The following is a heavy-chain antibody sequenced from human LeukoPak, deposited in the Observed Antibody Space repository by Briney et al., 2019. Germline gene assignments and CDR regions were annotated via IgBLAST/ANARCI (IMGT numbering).Heavy chain of an antibody. Sequence: SVKVSCKASGGTFSSYAISWVRQAPGQGLEWMGRIIPIFGTANYAQKFQGRVTITTDESTSTAYMELSSLRSEDTAVYYCARAPGYSSGWQPFDYWGQGTLVTVSS. CDR1: GGTFSSYA. V-gene: IGHV1-69*05. D-gene: IGHD6-19*01. J-gene: IGHJ4*02. CDR2: IIPIFGTA. CDR3: ARAPGYSSGWQPFDY.